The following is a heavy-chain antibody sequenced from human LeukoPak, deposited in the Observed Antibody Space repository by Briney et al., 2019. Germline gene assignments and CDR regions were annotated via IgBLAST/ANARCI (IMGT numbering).Heavy chain of an antibody. J-gene: IGHJ3*02. CDR2: IWYDGSNK. Sequence: GGSLRLSCAASGFNLSHYGMHWVRQAPGKGLGWVASIWYDGSNKYYADSVKGRFTISRDNSKKTMYLQMNSLRAEDTAVYFCARDREYSSYAFGMWGQGTMVTVSS. CDR1: GFNLSHYG. V-gene: IGHV3-33*01. D-gene: IGHD5-12*01. CDR3: ARDREYSSYAFGM.